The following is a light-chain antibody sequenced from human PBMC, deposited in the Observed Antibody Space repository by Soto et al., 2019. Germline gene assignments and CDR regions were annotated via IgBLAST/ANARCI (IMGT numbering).Light chain of an antibody. J-gene: IGLJ1*01. CDR1: SSDVGAYNL. Sequence: QSALTQPASVSGSPEQSITISCTGTSSDVGAYNLVSWYQQHPGKAPRLIIYEGSKRPSGISHRFSGSKSDNTASLTISGLRAEDEADYYCSSYTSSSTYVFGTGTKLTVL. CDR3: SSYTSSSTYV. CDR2: EGS. V-gene: IGLV2-14*02.